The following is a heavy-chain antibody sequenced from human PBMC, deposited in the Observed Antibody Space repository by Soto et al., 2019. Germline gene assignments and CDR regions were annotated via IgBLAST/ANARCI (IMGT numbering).Heavy chain of an antibody. D-gene: IGHD4-17*01. Sequence: SVKVSCKASGGTFSSYTISWVRQAPGQGLEWMGRIIPILGIANYAQKFQGRVTITADKSTSTAYMELSSLRSEDTAVYYCARDLGYSDFDVHYWGHGTLVTASS. CDR1: GGTFSSYT. J-gene: IGHJ4*01. CDR3: ARDLGYSDFDVHY. V-gene: IGHV1-69*04. CDR2: IIPILGIA.